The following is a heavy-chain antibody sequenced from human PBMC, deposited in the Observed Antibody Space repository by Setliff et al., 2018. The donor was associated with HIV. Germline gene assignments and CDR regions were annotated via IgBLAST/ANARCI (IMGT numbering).Heavy chain of an antibody. D-gene: IGHD3-22*01. V-gene: IGHV4-4*07. CDR1: GVSIINYY. CDR2: IYSSGST. CDR3: VKDTYSSDTTGYYYSTYFDY. Sequence: PSETLSLTCTVSGVSIINYYWSWIRQPAGKGPEWIGRIYSSGSTNYNPSLKSRATMSIDTPTNRFSLKLNSVTAADTAVYFCVKDTYSSDTTGYYYSTYFDYWGQGTLVTVSS. J-gene: IGHJ4*02.